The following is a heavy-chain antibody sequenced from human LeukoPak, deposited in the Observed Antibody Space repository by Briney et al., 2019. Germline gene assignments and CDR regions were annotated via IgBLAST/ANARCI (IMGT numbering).Heavy chain of an antibody. Sequence: GAPVKVSCKASGYTFTTYYMHWVRQAPGQGLEWMGWVNPNSGGTNYAQKFQGRVTMTRDTSISTAYMELSRMRIDDTAVYYCARDGGGNTGYENFDYWGQGTLVTVSS. J-gene: IGHJ4*02. CDR3: ARDGGGNTGYENFDY. V-gene: IGHV1-2*02. CDR2: VNPNSGGT. D-gene: IGHD5-12*01. CDR1: GYTFTTYY.